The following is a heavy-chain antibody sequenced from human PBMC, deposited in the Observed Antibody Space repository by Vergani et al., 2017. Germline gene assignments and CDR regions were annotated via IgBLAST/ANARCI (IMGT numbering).Heavy chain of an antibody. CDR3: ARVSCSSTSCYQPFDY. CDR2: ISYSGDT. J-gene: IGHJ4*02. Sequence: QVDLQESGPGLVKSSETLSLTCAVYGGSFSGYYWSWIRQTPGKGLEWIGQISYSGDTNYSPSLTSRLTISIDTSKNQFSLKVNSVTAADTAMYYCARVSCSSTSCYQPFDYWGQGTLVTVSS. V-gene: IGHV4-34*10. CDR1: GGSFSGYY. D-gene: IGHD2-2*01.